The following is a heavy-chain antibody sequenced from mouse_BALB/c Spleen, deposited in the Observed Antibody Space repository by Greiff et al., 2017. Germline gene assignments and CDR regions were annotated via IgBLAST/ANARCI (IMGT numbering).Heavy chain of an antibody. Sequence: EVQLVESGGGLVKPGGSLKLSCAASGFTFSSYAMSWVRQSPEKRLEWAAEISSGGSYTYYPDTVTGRFTISRDNAKNTLYLEMSSLRSEDTAMYYCARDRTAFDYWGQGTTLTVSS. J-gene: IGHJ2*01. CDR1: GFTFSSYA. CDR2: ISSGGSYT. CDR3: ARDRTAFDY. V-gene: IGHV5-9-4*01. D-gene: IGHD4-1*01.